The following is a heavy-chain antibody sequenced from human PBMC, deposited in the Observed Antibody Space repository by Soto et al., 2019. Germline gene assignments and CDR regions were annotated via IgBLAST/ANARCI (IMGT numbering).Heavy chain of an antibody. J-gene: IGHJ5*02. CDR2: INHSGST. D-gene: IGHD1-20*01. Sequence: SETLSLTCAVYGGSFSGYYWSWIRQPPGKGLEWIGEINHSGSTNYNPSLKSRVTISVDTSKNQFSLKLSSVEASDTAIYYCARHNTHLGTIAWFDPWGQGTLVTVSS. CDR3: ARHNTHLGTIAWFDP. V-gene: IGHV4-34*01. CDR1: GGSFSGYY.